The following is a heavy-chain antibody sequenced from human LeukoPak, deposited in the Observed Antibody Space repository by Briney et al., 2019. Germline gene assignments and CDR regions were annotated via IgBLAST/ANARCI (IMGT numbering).Heavy chain of an antibody. Sequence: GGSLRLSCAASGFTFSSYAMSWVRQAPGKGLEWVSAISGSGGSTYYADSVKGRFTISRDNSKNTLYLQMNSLRAEDTAVYYCSKDPSSYGLSYPYYWGQGTLVTVSS. V-gene: IGHV3-23*01. CDR2: ISGSGGST. CDR3: SKDPSSYGLSYPYY. J-gene: IGHJ4*02. CDR1: GFTFSSYA. D-gene: IGHD5-18*01.